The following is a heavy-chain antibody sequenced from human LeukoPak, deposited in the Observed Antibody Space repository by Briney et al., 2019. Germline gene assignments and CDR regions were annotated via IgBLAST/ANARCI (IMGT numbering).Heavy chain of an antibody. J-gene: IGHJ4*02. CDR2: INPNSGGA. CDR1: GYTFTSYA. D-gene: IGHD6-19*01. V-gene: IGHV1-2*02. CDR3: ARGGPSRGTGFYYFDY. Sequence: ASVKVSCKASGYTFTSYAMNWVRQAPGQGLEWMGWINPNSGGANYAQKFQGRVTMTRDTSISIVSMELSRLRSDDTAVYYCARGGPSRGTGFYYFDYWGQGTLVTVSS.